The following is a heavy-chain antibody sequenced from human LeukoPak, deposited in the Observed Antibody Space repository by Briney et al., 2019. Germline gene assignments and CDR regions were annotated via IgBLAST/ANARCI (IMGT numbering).Heavy chain of an antibody. CDR3: ARGATEKWLVRGFGFDI. J-gene: IGHJ3*02. Sequence: SVKVSCKASGYTFTSYAMNWVRQAPGKGLEWMGGIIPIFGTTNYAQKFQGRVTITADESTSTAYMELSSLRSEDTAVYYCARGATEKWLVRGFGFDIWGQGTMVTVSS. D-gene: IGHD6-19*01. CDR2: IIPIFGTT. CDR1: GYTFTSYA. V-gene: IGHV1-69*13.